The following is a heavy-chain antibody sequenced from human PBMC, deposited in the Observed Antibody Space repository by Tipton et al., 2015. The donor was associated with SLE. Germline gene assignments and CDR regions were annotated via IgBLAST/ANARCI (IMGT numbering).Heavy chain of an antibody. V-gene: IGHV5-51*03. CDR1: GNNFANYW. J-gene: IGHJ3*01. D-gene: IGHD2-8*02. CDR3: ARSDTISVVYPDAFDV. Sequence: QLVQSGAEVRKPGESLRISCQDSGNNFANYWLGWVRQMPGKGLEWVGIIYPGDSDTKYSPSFEGQVTISADTYISTAYLEWRRLEAADTATYYCARSDTISVVYPDAFDVWGQGTVVTVSS. CDR2: IYPGDSDT.